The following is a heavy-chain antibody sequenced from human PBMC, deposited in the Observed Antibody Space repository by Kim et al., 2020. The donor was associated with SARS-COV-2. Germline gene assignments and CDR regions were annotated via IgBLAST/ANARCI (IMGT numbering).Heavy chain of an antibody. CDR2: DGRKK. CDR3: ARDYSD. Sequence: DGRKKYYVDYVKGRFTNSRDNAKNSLYLQMNSLRDEDTAVYYCARDYSDWGQGTPVTVSS. J-gene: IGHJ4*02. D-gene: IGHD6-13*01. V-gene: IGHV3-7*01.